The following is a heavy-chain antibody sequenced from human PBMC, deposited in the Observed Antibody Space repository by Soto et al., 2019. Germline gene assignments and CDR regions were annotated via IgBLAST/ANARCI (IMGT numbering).Heavy chain of an antibody. Sequence: GGSLRLSCAASGFTFSRFSMHWVRQAPGKGLAWVAVISYDGNNKHFAESVKGRFSISRDDSKNTVYLEMNNLRGDDSAVYYCARDHGMFLSYYYYGMDVWGQGTTVTVTS. CDR1: GFTFSRFS. V-gene: IGHV3-30-3*01. CDR2: ISYDGNNK. D-gene: IGHD3-10*02. CDR3: ARDHGMFLSYYYYGMDV. J-gene: IGHJ6*02.